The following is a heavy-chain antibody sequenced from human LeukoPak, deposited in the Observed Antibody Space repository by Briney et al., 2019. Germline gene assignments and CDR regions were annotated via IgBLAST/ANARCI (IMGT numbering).Heavy chain of an antibody. Sequence: ASVKVSCKASGGTFSSYAISWVRQAPGQGLEWMGGIIPIFHTADYAQKFQGRVTITADESTSTVYMELSSLRSDDTAVYYCARAPDSYGSLDYWGQGTLVTVSS. CDR1: GGTFSSYA. D-gene: IGHD5-18*01. V-gene: IGHV1-69*13. J-gene: IGHJ4*02. CDR2: IIPIFHTA. CDR3: ARAPDSYGSLDY.